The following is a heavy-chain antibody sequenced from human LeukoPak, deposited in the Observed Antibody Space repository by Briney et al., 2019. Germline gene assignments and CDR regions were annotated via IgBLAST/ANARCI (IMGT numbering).Heavy chain of an antibody. V-gene: IGHV3-7*01. CDR2: IKQDGSEK. J-gene: IGHJ4*02. CDR3: ARGGAAFDY. Sequence: GGSLRLSCAVSGFIFSNYAMHWVRQAPGKGLEWVANIKQDGSEKYYVDSVEGRFTISRDNARNSLFLQMNSLRAEDTAVYYCARGGAAFDYWGQGTLVTVSS. D-gene: IGHD2-15*01. CDR1: GFIFSNYA.